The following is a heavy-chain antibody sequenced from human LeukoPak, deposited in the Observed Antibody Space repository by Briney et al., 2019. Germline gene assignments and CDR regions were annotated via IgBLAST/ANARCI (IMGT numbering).Heavy chain of an antibody. Sequence: SETLSLTCAVYGGSFSGYYWSWIRQPPGKGLEWIGEINHSGSTNYNPSLKSRVTISVDTSKNQFSLKLSSVTAADTAVYYCARGGSSWYGAVYYYYYMDVWGEGTTVTVSS. D-gene: IGHD6-13*01. CDR3: ARGGSSWYGAVYYYYYMDV. CDR1: GGSFSGYY. V-gene: IGHV4-34*01. CDR2: INHSGST. J-gene: IGHJ6*03.